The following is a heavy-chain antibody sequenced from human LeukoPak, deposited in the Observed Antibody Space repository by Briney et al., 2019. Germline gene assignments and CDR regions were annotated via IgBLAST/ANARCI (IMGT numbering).Heavy chain of an antibody. CDR1: GGSISSGDYY. CDR2: IYYSGST. D-gene: IGHD5-24*01. J-gene: IGHJ4*02. V-gene: IGHV4-30-4*01. Sequence: PSETLFLTCTVSGGSISSGDYYWSWIRQTPGKGLEWIGYIYYSGSTYYNPSLKSRVTISVDRSKNQFSLKLSSVTAADTAVYYCARAMAGGYYFDYWGQGTLVTVSS. CDR3: ARAMAGGYYFDY.